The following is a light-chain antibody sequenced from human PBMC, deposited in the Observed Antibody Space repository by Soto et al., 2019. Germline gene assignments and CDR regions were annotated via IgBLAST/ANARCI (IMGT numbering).Light chain of an antibody. CDR1: SSDVGGYNY. CDR2: DVS. J-gene: IGLJ1*01. V-gene: IGLV2-14*03. CDR3: CSYTTSSTYV. Sequence: QSALTQPASVSGSPGQSIAISCTGTSSDVGGYNYVSWYQQHPGKAPKLMIYDVSNRPSGVSNRFSGSKSGNTASLTISGLQAEDEADYYCCSYTTSSTYVFGTGTKVTFL.